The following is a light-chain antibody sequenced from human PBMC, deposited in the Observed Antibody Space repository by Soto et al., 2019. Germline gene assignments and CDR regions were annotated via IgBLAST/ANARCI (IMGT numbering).Light chain of an antibody. CDR2: SNN. Sequence: QSVLTQPPSASESPGQRVTISCSGGSSNVGSNAVNWYQQLPGTAPTLLIYSNNERLSGVPDRFSGSKSGTSASLAISGLQSEDEADYYCATWDDSLNGYVFGTGTKVTVL. V-gene: IGLV1-44*01. J-gene: IGLJ1*01. CDR3: ATWDDSLNGYV. CDR1: SSNVGSNA.